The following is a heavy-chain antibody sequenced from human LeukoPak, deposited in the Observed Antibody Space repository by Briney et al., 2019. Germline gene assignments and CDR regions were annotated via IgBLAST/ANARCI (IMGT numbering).Heavy chain of an antibody. J-gene: IGHJ4*02. Sequence: GGSLRLSCTTSGFTFGDYAVSWARQAPGKGLEWVGFFRGKAYGGTTDYAASVKGRFTVSRDDSKSVAYLQMNSLKTEDTAVYYCTRDMVGYDFWSGYSDYWGQGTLVTVSS. CDR3: TRDMVGYDFWSGYSDY. CDR2: FRGKAYGGTT. V-gene: IGHV3-49*04. CDR1: GFTFGDYA. D-gene: IGHD3-3*01.